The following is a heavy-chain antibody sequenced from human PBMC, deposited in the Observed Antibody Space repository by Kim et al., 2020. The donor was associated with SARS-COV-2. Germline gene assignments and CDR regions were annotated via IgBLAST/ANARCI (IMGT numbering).Heavy chain of an antibody. CDR3: VKDGSKRIVAEMFYFAD. Sequence: GGSLRLSCAISGFTLNTYGVHWVRQAPGKGLEWVAVISENGHKTQYAESVKGRFTISTDDSKKTIYLQMNSLRRDDTALYYCVKDGSKRIVAEMFYFAD. J-gene: IGHJ4*01. V-gene: IGHV3-30*18. D-gene: IGHD5-12*01. CDR1: GFTLNTYG. CDR2: ISENGHKT.